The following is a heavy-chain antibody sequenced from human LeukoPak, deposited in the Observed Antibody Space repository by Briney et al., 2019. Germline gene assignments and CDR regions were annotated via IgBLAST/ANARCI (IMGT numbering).Heavy chain of an antibody. Sequence: GGSLRLSCAASGFTFSGYWMSWVRQAPGKGMEWVANIKQDGSEKYYVDSVRARFTISRDNAKNSLFLQMDSLRVEDTAVYYCARDLAAGGPCNYWGQGTLVTVSS. CDR3: ARDLAAGGPCNY. CDR1: GFTFSGYW. D-gene: IGHD6-13*01. V-gene: IGHV3-7*01. CDR2: IKQDGSEK. J-gene: IGHJ4*02.